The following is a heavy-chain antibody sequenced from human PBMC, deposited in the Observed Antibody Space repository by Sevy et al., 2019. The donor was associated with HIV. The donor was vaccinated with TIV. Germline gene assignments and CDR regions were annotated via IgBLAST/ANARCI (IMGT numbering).Heavy chain of an antibody. D-gene: IGHD2-2*01. J-gene: IGHJ5*02. CDR1: GYTFTRYY. V-gene: IGHV1-46*01. Sequence: ASVKVSCKASGYTFTRYYMHWVRQAPGQGLEWMGIINPSGGSTTYAQKFQGRVTMTRDTSTSTVYMELSSLRSEDTAVYYCPRGREATRGWFDPRGQGTLVTVSS. CDR2: INPSGGST. CDR3: PRGREATRGWFDP.